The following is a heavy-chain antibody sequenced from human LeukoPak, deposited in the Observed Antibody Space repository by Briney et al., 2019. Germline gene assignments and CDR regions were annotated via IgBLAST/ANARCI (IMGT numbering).Heavy chain of an antibody. CDR1: GFTFSSYA. CDR3: ARDRGITMVRGVIMHYYYGMDV. J-gene: IGHJ6*04. Sequence: GGSLRLSCAASGFTFSSYAMHWVRQAPGKGLEWVAVISYDGSNKYYADSVKGRFTISRDNSKNTLYLQMNSLRAEDTAVYYCARDRGITMVRGVIMHYYYGMDVWGKATTVTVSS. CDR2: ISYDGSNK. D-gene: IGHD3-10*01. V-gene: IGHV3-30*04.